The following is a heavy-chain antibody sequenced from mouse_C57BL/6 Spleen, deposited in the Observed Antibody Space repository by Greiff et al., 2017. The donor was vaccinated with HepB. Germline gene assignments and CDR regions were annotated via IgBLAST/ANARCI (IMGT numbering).Heavy chain of an antibody. Sequence: QVQLQQPGAELVRPGTSVKLSCKASGYTFTSYWMHWVKQRPGQGLEWIGVIDPSDSYTNYNQKFKGKATLTVDTSSSTAYKQRSSLTSEDSAVYYCARPDYYGSSYEDWYFDVWGTGTTVTVSS. CDR3: ARPDYYGSSYEDWYFDV. CDR2: IDPSDSYT. V-gene: IGHV1-59*01. J-gene: IGHJ1*03. CDR1: GYTFTSYW. D-gene: IGHD1-1*01.